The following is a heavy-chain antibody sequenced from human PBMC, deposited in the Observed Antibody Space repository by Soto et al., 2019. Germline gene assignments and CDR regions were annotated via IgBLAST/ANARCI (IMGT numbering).Heavy chain of an antibody. Sequence: ASVKVSCKASGYTFTSYGISWVRQAPGQGLEWMGWISAYNGNTNYAQKLQGRVTMTTDTSTSTAYMELRSLRSDDTAVYYCARDFGITGTPAGFDYWGQGTLVTVSS. V-gene: IGHV1-18*01. CDR1: GYTFTSYG. CDR2: ISAYNGNT. J-gene: IGHJ4*02. D-gene: IGHD1-20*01. CDR3: ARDFGITGTPAGFDY.